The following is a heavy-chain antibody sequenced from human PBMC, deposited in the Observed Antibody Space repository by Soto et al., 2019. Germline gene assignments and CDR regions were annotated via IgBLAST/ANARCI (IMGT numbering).Heavy chain of an antibody. Sequence: PSETLSLTCCVSSASLSSSTYYWSWIRQPPGRGPEWIGSIYYSGNTYYKPSLKSRVSISIDTSRNQFSLKLTSVTAADTGVYYCASSSPFHYWGPGILVT. CDR1: SASLSSSTYY. D-gene: IGHD6-6*01. CDR2: IYYSGNT. V-gene: IGHV4-39*01. J-gene: IGHJ4*02. CDR3: ASSSPFHY.